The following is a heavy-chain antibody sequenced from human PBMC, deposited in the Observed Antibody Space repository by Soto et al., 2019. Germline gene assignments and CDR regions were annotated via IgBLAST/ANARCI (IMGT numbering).Heavy chain of an antibody. CDR2: IWYDGSNK. J-gene: IGHJ6*02. Sequence: PGGSLRLSCAASGFTFSSYGMHWVRQAPGKGLEWVAVIWYDGSNKYYADSVKGRFTISRDNSKNTLYLQMNSLRAEDTAVYYCARPSVEAAHYDSPSYYYYGMDVWGQGTTVTVSS. V-gene: IGHV3-33*01. CDR1: GFTFSSYG. CDR3: ARPSVEAAHYDSPSYYYYGMDV. D-gene: IGHD2-15*01.